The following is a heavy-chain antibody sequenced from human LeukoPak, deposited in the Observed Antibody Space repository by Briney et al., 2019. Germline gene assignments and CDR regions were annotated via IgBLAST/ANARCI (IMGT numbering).Heavy chain of an antibody. D-gene: IGHD6-13*01. Sequence: GGSPRLSCAASGFTFSSYAMSWVRQAPGKGLEWVSGISGSGGSTYYADSVKGRFTISRDNSKNTLYLQMNSLRAEDTAVYYCAPYSSGWYCLLYWGQGTLVTVSS. J-gene: IGHJ4*02. CDR2: ISGSGGST. CDR1: GFTFSSYA. V-gene: IGHV3-23*01. CDR3: APYSSGWYCLLY.